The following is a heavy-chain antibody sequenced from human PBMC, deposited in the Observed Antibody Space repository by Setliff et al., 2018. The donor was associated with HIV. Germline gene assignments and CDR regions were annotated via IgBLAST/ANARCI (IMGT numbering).Heavy chain of an antibody. V-gene: IGHV1-69*13. CDR3: ARGGVYCYDSSGWSMDY. J-gene: IGHJ4*02. Sequence: GASVKVSCKASGGTFSSYAISWVRQAPGQGLDWMGGIIPVFGTTNYAQKFQGRVTITADESTSTAYMELSSLRSEDTAVYYCARGGVYCYDSSGWSMDYWGQGTLVTVSS. CDR1: GGTFSSYA. CDR2: IIPVFGTT. D-gene: IGHD3-22*01.